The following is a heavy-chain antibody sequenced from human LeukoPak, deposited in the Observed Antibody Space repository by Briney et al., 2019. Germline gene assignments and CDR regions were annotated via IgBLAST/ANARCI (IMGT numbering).Heavy chain of an antibody. CDR2: IYHSGST. CDR1: GYSFSRDYL. Sequence: SETLCLTCTVSGYSFSRDYLRGWIRQPPGKGLEWIGSIYHSGSTYYNPSLKSRVSISVDTSKNQFSLKLSSVTAADTAVYYCAREASGSFYWGQGTLVTVSS. D-gene: IGHD5-12*01. V-gene: IGHV4-38-2*02. J-gene: IGHJ4*02. CDR3: AREASGSFY.